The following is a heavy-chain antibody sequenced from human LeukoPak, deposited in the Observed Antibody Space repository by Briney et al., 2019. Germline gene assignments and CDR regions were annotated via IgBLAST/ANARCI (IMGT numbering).Heavy chain of an antibody. CDR3: ARVWQLVADY. CDR2: IYYSGGT. CDR1: GGSISSSSYY. Sequence: PSETLSLTCTVSGGSISSSSYYWGWIRQPPGKGLEWIGSIYYSGGTYYNPSLKSRVTISVDTSKNQFSLKLSSVTAADTAVYYCARVWQLVADYWGQGTLVTVSS. V-gene: IGHV4-39*07. J-gene: IGHJ4*02. D-gene: IGHD6-6*01.